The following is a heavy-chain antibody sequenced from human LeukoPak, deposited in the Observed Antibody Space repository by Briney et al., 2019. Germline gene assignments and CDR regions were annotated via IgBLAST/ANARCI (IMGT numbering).Heavy chain of an antibody. J-gene: IGHJ5*02. V-gene: IGHV4-61*02. D-gene: IGHD3-3*01. CDR2: IYTSGST. CDR3: ARSSITIFGVVIDP. Sequence: SETLSLTCTVSGGSISSGSYYWSWIRQPAGKGLEWIGRIYTSGSTNYNPSLKSRVTISVDTSKNQFSLKLSSVTAADTAVYYCARSSITIFGVVIDPWGQGTLVTVPS. CDR1: GGSISSGSYY.